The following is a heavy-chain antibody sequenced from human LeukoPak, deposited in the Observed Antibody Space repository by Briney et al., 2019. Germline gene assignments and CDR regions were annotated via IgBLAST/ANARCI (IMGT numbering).Heavy chain of an antibody. D-gene: IGHD4-23*01. Sequence: SETLSLTCTVSGGSISSYYWSWIRQPPGKGLEWIGYIYYSGSTNYNPSLKSRVTISVDTSKNQFSLKLSSVTAADTAVYYCARGYGGYHGDYFDYWGQGTLVTVSS. CDR3: ARGYGGYHGDYFDY. J-gene: IGHJ4*02. CDR2: IYYSGST. CDR1: GGSISSYY. V-gene: IGHV4-59*01.